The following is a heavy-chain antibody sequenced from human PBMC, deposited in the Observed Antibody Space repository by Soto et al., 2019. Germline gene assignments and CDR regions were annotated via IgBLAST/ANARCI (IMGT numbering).Heavy chain of an antibody. CDR2: ISWNSGSI. V-gene: IGHV3-9*01. D-gene: IGHD6-19*01. J-gene: IGHJ4*02. CDR3: AKDPYHERPSIAVLGN. CDR1: GFTFDDYA. Sequence: PGGSLRLSCAASGFTFDDYAMHWVRQAPGKGLEWVSGISWNSGSIGYADSVKGRFTISRDNAKNSLYLQMNSLRAEDTALYYCAKDPYHERPSIAVLGNWGQGTLVTVSS.